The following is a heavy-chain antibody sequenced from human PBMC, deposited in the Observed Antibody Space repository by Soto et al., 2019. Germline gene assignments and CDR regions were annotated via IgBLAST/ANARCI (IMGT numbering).Heavy chain of an antibody. CDR1: GYTFTSYG. D-gene: IGHD6-13*01. V-gene: IGHV1-18*01. CDR2: ISAYNGNT. CDR3: AREVSASIAAAGTWFDP. Sequence: VKVSCKASGYTFTSYGISWVRQAPGQGLEWMGWISAYNGNTNYAQKLQGRVTMTTDTSTSTAYMELRSLRSDDTAVYYCAREVSASIAAAGTWFDPWGQGTLVTVSS. J-gene: IGHJ5*02.